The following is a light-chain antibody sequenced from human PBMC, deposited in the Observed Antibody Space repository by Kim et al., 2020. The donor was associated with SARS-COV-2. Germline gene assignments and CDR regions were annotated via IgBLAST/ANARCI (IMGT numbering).Light chain of an antibody. CDR2: GAS. Sequence: SPGERATLSCRASQTFSSSYLAWYQQRPGQAPRLLISGASNRATGVPDRFSGTGSGTDFTLTISRLEPEDFAVYYCQQYVNSPLTFGQGTKVDIK. CDR3: QQYVNSPLT. CDR1: QTFSSSY. J-gene: IGKJ1*01. V-gene: IGKV3-20*01.